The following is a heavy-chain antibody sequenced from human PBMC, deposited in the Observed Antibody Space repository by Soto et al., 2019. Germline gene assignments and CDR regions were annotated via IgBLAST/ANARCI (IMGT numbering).Heavy chain of an antibody. Sequence: QVQLVESGGGAVQPGRSLRLSCAASGFTFSSYAMHWVRQAPGKGLEWVAVISYDGSNKYYADSVKGRFTISRDNSKNTLYLQMNSLRAEDTAVYYCARQKELIAIGYYFDYWGQGTLVTVSS. CDR2: ISYDGSNK. CDR3: ARQKELIAIGYYFDY. CDR1: GFTFSSYA. D-gene: IGHD2-21*01. V-gene: IGHV3-30-3*01. J-gene: IGHJ4*02.